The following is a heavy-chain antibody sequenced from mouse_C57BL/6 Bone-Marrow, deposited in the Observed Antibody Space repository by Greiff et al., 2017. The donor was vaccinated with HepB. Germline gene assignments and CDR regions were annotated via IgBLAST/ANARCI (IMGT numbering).Heavy chain of an antibody. CDR1: GYTFTSYW. CDR2: INPSNGGT. V-gene: IGHV1-53*01. CDR3: ALYSNGLAAPFDV. D-gene: IGHD2-5*01. Sequence: QVQLQQPGTELVKPGASVKLSCKASGYTFTSYWMHWVKQRPGQGLEWIGNINPSNGGTNYNEKFKSKATLTLDKSSSTAYMQLSSLTSEDSAVYYCALYSNGLAAPFDVWGTGTTVTVSS. J-gene: IGHJ1*03.